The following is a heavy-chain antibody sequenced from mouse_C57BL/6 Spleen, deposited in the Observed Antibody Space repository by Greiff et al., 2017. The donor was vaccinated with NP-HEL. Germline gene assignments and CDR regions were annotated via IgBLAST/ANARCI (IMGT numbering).Heavy chain of an antibody. Sequence: QVQLQQPGAELVKPGASVKLSCKASGYTFTSYWMQWVKQRPGQGLEWIGEIDPSDSCTNYNQKFKGKATLTVDTSSSTAYMQLSSLTSEDSAVYYCANIFNGSSYAMDYWGQGTSVTVSS. D-gene: IGHD1-1*01. CDR1: GYTFTSYW. CDR3: ANIFNGSSYAMDY. J-gene: IGHJ4*01. V-gene: IGHV1-50*01. CDR2: IDPSDSCT.